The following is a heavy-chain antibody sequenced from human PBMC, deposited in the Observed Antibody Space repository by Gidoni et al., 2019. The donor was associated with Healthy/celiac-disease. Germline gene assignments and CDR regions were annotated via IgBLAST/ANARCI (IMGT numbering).Heavy chain of an antibody. CDR2: IKQDGSEK. D-gene: IGHD2-21*01. CDR1: GFTFSRYW. CDR3: AREACGGDCYGLYYFDY. J-gene: IGHJ4*02. V-gene: IGHV3-7*03. Sequence: EVQLVESGGGLVQPGGSLRLSCAASGFTFSRYWMSWVRQAPGKGLEWVANIKQDGSEKYYVDSVKGRFTISRDNAKNSLYLQMNSLRAEDTAVYYCAREACGGDCYGLYYFDYWGQGTLVTVSS.